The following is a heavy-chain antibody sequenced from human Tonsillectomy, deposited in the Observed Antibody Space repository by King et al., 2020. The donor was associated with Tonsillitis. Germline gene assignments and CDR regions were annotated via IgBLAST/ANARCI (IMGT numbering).Heavy chain of an antibody. CDR3: VRQRRIAGAEDPYGGHYFDP. V-gene: IGHV5-51*01. D-gene: IGHD6-19*01. CDR2: VYPGDSDT. Sequence: VQLVESGAEVKTPGESLKIYCKGSGYCFTNYWIGWVRQMPGKGLECMGIVYPGDSDTRYSPSFQGQVTIPADQSISTAYLPWSSLTASDNAMYYWVRQRRIAGAEDPYGGHYFDPWGRGTLVTVSS. J-gene: IGHJ2*01. CDR1: GYCFTNYW.